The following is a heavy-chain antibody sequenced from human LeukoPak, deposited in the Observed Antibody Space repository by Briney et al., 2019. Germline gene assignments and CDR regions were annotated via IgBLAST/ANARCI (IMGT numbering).Heavy chain of an antibody. D-gene: IGHD2-2*01. Sequence: GGSLRLSCAASGFTFSSYAMSWVRQAPGKGLEWVSAISGSGGRTYYADSVKGRFTISRDNSKNTLYLQMNSLRAEDTAVYYCAKVRYCSSTSCYRSNWFDPWGQGTLVTVSS. CDR1: GFTFSSYA. J-gene: IGHJ5*02. V-gene: IGHV3-23*01. CDR3: AKVRYCSSTSCYRSNWFDP. CDR2: ISGSGGRT.